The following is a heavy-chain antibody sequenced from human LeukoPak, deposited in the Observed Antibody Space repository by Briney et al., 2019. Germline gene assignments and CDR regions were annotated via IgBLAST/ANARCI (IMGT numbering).Heavy chain of an antibody. D-gene: IGHD3-22*01. CDR2: INPNSGGT. V-gene: IGHV1-2*02. J-gene: IGHJ4*02. CDR3: ATSRHGSGYY. Sequence: ASVKVSCKASGYTFTGYYMHWVRQAPARGLEWMGWINPNSGGTNYAQKFQGRVTMTRDTSINTTYMELSRLRSDDTAVYYCATSRHGSGYYWGQGTLVTVSS. CDR1: GYTFTGYY.